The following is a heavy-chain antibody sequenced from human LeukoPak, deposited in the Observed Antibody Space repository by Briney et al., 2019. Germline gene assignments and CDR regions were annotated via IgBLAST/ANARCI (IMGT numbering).Heavy chain of an antibody. J-gene: IGHJ5*02. V-gene: IGHV4-59*08. Sequence: SETLSLTCTVSGGSISSYYWSRIRQPPGKGLEWIGYIYYSGSTNYNPSLKSRVTISVDTSKNQFSLKLSSVTAADTAVYYCARHIAGIAAAGTESWFDPWGQGTLVTVSS. CDR1: GGSISSYY. CDR3: ARHIAGIAAAGTESWFDP. D-gene: IGHD6-13*01. CDR2: IYYSGST.